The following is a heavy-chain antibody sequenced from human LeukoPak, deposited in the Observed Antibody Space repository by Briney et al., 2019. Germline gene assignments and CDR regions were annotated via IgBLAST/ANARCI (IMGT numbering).Heavy chain of an antibody. D-gene: IGHD2-21*02. V-gene: IGHV3-7*01. CDR3: ARDFGGDSDDY. CDR1: GFTFSDYY. J-gene: IGHJ4*02. Sequence: GGCLRLSCAASGFTFSDYYMSWIRQAPGKGLEWGANIKQDGSEKYYVDSVKGRFTISRDNAKNTLYLRMNSLRAEDTAVYYCARDFGGDSDDYWGQGSLVTASS. CDR2: IKQDGSEK.